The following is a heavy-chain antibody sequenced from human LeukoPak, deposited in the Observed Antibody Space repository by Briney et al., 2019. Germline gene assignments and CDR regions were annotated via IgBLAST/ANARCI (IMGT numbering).Heavy chain of an antibody. Sequence: GASVKVSCKASGGTFTSYAISWVRQAPGQGLEWMGGIIPIFGTANYAQKFQGRVTITADESTSTAYMELSSLRSEDTAVYYCARALYSGYDGIDYWGQGTLVTVSS. D-gene: IGHD5-12*01. CDR1: GGTFTSYA. V-gene: IGHV1-69*13. CDR3: ARALYSGYDGIDY. CDR2: IIPIFGTA. J-gene: IGHJ4*02.